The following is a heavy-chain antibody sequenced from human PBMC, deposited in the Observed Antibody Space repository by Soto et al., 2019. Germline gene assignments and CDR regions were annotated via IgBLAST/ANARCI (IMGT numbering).Heavy chain of an antibody. CDR1: GYTFTSYY. J-gene: IGHJ4*02. V-gene: IGHV1-46*01. D-gene: IGHD2-2*01. CDR2: INPSGGST. CDR3: AKDPVEGCISTSCLDGEATDY. Sequence: ASVKVSCKASGYTFTSYYMHWVRQDPGQGLEWMGIINPSGGSTSYAQKFQGRVTMTRDTSTSTVYMELSSLRAEDTAVYYCAKDPVEGCISTSCLDGEATDYWGQGTLVTVSS.